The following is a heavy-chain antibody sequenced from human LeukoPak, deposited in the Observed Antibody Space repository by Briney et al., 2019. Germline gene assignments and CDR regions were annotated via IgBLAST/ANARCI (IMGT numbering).Heavy chain of an antibody. CDR3: APESDRILYY. J-gene: IGHJ4*02. Sequence: GASVKVSCKASGGTFSSYAISWVRQAPGQGLEWVGRIIPILGIANYAQKFQGRVTITADKSTSTAYMELNSLRSEDTAVYYCAPESDRILYYWGQGTLVTVSS. D-gene: IGHD2-15*01. CDR2: IIPILGIA. V-gene: IGHV1-69*04. CDR1: GGTFSSYA.